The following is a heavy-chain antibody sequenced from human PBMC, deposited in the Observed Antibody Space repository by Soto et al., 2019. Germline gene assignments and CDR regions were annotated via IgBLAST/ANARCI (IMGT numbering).Heavy chain of an antibody. CDR2: ISYDGSNK. CDR1: GFTFSSYG. V-gene: IGHV3-30*18. D-gene: IGHD4-17*01. CDR3: AKAGRTTVTPGGY. Sequence: GGSLRLSCAASGFTFSSYGMHWVRQAPGKGLEWVAVISYDGSNKYYADSVKGRFTISRDNSKNTLYLQMNSLRAEDTAVYYCAKAGRTTVTPGGYWGQGTLVTVSS. J-gene: IGHJ4*02.